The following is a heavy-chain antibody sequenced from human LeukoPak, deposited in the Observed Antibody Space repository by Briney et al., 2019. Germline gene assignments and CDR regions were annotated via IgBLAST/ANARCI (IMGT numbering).Heavy chain of an antibody. J-gene: IGHJ4*02. CDR2: IYYSGNT. Sequence: PSETLSLTCAVSGGSISSGGDSWSWIRQPPGKGLEWIGYIYYSGNTYYNPSLRSRLTISQDTSKNQFSLKLTSVTAADTAVYYCARRVTGTLAPIDYWGQGTLATVSS. CDR1: GGSISSGGDS. CDR3: ARRVTGTLAPIDY. D-gene: IGHD1-1*01. V-gene: IGHV4-30-4*07.